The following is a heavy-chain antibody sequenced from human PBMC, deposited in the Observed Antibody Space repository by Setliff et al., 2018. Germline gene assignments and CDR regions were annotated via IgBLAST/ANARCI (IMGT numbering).Heavy chain of an antibody. D-gene: IGHD3-22*01. CDR1: GYTFTSYG. V-gene: IGHV1-18*01. CDR3: ARVRYYYDRSGWFDP. J-gene: IGHJ5*02. CDR2: ISAYNGNT. Sequence: ASVKVSCKASGYTFTSYGIRWVRQAPGQGLEWMGWISAYNGNTNYAQKLQGRVTMTTDTSTSTAYMELRSLRSDDTAVYYCARVRYYYDRSGWFDPWGQGTLVTVSS.